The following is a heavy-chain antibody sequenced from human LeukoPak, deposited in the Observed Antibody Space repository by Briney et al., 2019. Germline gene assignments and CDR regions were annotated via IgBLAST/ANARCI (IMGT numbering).Heavy chain of an antibody. D-gene: IGHD5-12*01. CDR3: AKDFDYIVATYYYYYMDV. Sequence: GGSLRLSCAASGFTFSSYGMHWVRQAPGKGLGWVAFIRYDGSNKYYADSVKGRFTISRDNSKNTLYLQMNSLRAEDTAVYYCAKDFDYIVATYYYYYMDVWGKGTTVTVSS. V-gene: IGHV3-30*02. CDR2: IRYDGSNK. CDR1: GFTFSSYG. J-gene: IGHJ6*03.